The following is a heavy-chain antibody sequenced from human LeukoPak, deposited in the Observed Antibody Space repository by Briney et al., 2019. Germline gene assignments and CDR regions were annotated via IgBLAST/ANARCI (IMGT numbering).Heavy chain of an antibody. CDR1: GYTFTTYG. Sequence: GSSVKVSCKASGYTFTTYGINWVRQAPGQGLEWIGWISAYNGNTNYAQNLQGRVTLTTDTSAITAYMELRSLRSDDTAVYYCARDLIAARPGWFDPWGQGTLVIVYS. CDR3: ARDLIAARPGWFDP. CDR2: ISAYNGNT. J-gene: IGHJ5*02. D-gene: IGHD6-6*01. V-gene: IGHV1-18*01.